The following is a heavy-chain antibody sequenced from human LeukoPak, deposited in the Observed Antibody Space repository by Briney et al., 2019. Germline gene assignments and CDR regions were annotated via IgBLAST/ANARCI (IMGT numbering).Heavy chain of an antibody. J-gene: IGHJ4*02. Sequence: ASVKVSCKDSGSTFTSYYMDWVRQAPGQGLEWMEVINPSGGSTSYAQKFQGRVTMTRDTSTSTAYMERSSLRSEDTAVYYCARESHDPYSGGSYYTGDSDYWGQGTLLTVSS. V-gene: IGHV1-46*01. CDR3: ARESHDPYSGGSYYTGDSDY. CDR1: GSTFTSYY. D-gene: IGHD2-15*01. CDR2: INPSGGST.